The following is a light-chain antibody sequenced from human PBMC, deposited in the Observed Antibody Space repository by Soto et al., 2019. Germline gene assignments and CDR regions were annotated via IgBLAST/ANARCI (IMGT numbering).Light chain of an antibody. V-gene: IGKV3-15*01. CDR1: QNIISN. CDR2: GAS. J-gene: IGKJ5*01. CDR3: QQYNNWPIT. Sequence: EIVMTQSRSTLSVSPGERATLSCRADQNIISNLAWCQQKPGQAPRLLIYGASTRATGVPARFSGSGSGTEFTLTISSLQSEDFEVHYCQQYNNWPITFGQATRLEIK.